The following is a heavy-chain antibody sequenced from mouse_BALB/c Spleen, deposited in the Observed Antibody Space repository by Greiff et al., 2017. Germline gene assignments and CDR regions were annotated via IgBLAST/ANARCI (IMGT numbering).Heavy chain of an antibody. CDR2: ISDGGSYT. J-gene: IGHJ2*01. Sequence: DVKLVESGGGLVKPGGSLKLSCAASGFTFSDYYMYWVRQTPEKRLEWVATISDGGSYTYYPDSVKGRFTISRDNAKNNLYLQMSSLKSEDTAMYYCAREGTTATGDFDYWGQGTTLTVSS. V-gene: IGHV5-4*02. CDR3: AREGTTATGDFDY. D-gene: IGHD1-2*01. CDR1: GFTFSDYY.